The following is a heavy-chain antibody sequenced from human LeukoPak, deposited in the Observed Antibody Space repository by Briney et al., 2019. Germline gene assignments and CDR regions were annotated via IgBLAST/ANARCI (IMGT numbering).Heavy chain of an antibody. V-gene: IGHV4-34*01. CDR3: AGGGRGARLQS. CDR1: GGSFSGDY. J-gene: IGHJ4*02. CDR2: INHSGGT. D-gene: IGHD6-6*01. Sequence: SGTLSLTCAVYGGSFSGDYWSWIRQPPGKGLEWIGEINHSGGTSYNPSLKSRVTISADTSRNQFSLKVTSVTAADTAVYYCAGGGRGARLQSWGQGTPVTVSS.